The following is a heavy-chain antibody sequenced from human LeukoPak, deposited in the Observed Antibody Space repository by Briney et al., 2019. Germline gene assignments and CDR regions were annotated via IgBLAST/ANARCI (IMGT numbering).Heavy chain of an antibody. D-gene: IGHD6-6*01. J-gene: IGHJ4*02. CDR2: IYSGGST. CDR1: EFSLRSYS. Sequence: AGGSLRLSCGASEFSLRSYSMDWVRQAPGKGLEWVSVIYSGGSTYYADSVKGRFTISRDNSKNTLYLQMNSLRAEDTAVYYCAREVVYSSSSSFDYWGQGTLVTVSS. V-gene: IGHV3-53*01. CDR3: AREVVYSSSSSFDY.